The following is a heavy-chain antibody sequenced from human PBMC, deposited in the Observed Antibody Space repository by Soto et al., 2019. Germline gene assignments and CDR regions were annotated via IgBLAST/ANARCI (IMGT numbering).Heavy chain of an antibody. D-gene: IGHD3-16*01. CDR2: ISTNGGKT. V-gene: IGHV3-23*01. J-gene: IGHJ4*02. CDR3: ASPGDDRI. CDR1: GFTFTTFV. Sequence: EMQLLESGGDLVQPGGSLRLSCAASGFTFTTFVMNWVRQAPGKGLEWVSAISTNGGKTYYADSVKGRFTISRDNSKNTLYLQMNNLRVDDTAVYYCASPGDDRIWGQGTLVTVSS.